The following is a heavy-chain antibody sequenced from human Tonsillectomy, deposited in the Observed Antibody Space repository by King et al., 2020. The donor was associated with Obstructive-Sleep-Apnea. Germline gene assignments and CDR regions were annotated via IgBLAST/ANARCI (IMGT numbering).Heavy chain of an antibody. J-gene: IGHJ6*02. V-gene: IGHV1-69*01. Sequence: QLVQSGAEVKKPGSSVKVSCKASGGTFSSYAISWVRQAPGQGLEWMGGIIPIFGTANYAQKFQGRVTITADESTSTAYMELSSLRSEDTAVYYCASDATPPYCSSTSCYRDYYYYGMDVWGQGTTVTVSS. CDR3: ASDATPPYCSSTSCYRDYYYYGMDV. CDR1: GGTFSSYA. D-gene: IGHD2-2*01. CDR2: IIPIFGTA.